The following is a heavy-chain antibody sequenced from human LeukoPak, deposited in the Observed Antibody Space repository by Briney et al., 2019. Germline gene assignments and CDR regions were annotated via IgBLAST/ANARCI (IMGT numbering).Heavy chain of an antibody. D-gene: IGHD3-3*01. Sequence: VASVKVSCKASGYTFTGYYMHWVRQAPGQGLEWMGWINPNSGGTNYAQKLQGRVTMTRDTSINTAYMELSRLRSDDTAVYYCARDPSTYEEHLPFDYWGQGTLVPFSS. J-gene: IGHJ4*02. CDR3: ARDPSTYEEHLPFDY. CDR1: GYTFTGYY. V-gene: IGHV1-2*02. CDR2: INPNSGGT.